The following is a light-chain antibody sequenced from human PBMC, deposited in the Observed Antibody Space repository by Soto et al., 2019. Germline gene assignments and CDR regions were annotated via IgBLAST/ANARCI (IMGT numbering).Light chain of an antibody. V-gene: IGLV2-14*01. CDR2: EVS. J-gene: IGLJ2*01. CDR1: SGDVGGYVY. CDR3: SSFSSITREV. Sequence: QSVLTQPASVSGFPGQSITIACTGTSGDVGGYVYVSWYQQHPGKTPKLMIYEVSNRPSGVSHRFSGSKSGNTASLTISGLQTEDEADYYCSSFSSITREVFGGGTKLTVL.